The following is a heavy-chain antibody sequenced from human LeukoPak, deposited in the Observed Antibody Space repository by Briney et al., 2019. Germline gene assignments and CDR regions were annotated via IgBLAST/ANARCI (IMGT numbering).Heavy chain of an antibody. V-gene: IGHV4-39*01. CDR2: IYYSGST. J-gene: IGHJ3*02. D-gene: IGHD2-15*01. Sequence: SETLSLTCTVSGGSISSSSYYWGWIRQPPGKGLEWIGSIYYSGSTYYNPSLKSRVTISVDTSKNQFSLKLSSVTAADTAVYYCAGILHDAFDIWGQGTMVTVSS. CDR3: AGILHDAFDI. CDR1: GGSISSSSYY.